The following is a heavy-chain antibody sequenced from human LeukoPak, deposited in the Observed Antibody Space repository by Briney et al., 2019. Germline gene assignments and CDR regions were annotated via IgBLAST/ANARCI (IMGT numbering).Heavy chain of an antibody. CDR3: ARYSGGYLDY. CDR1: GFTFSSYS. V-gene: IGHV3-48*01. Sequence: GGSLRLSCAASGFTFSSYSMNWVRQAPGKGLEWVSYITSGSSTIYYADSVKGRFTISRDNAKNSLYLQMKSLRAEDTAVYYCARYSGGYLDYWGQGTLATASS. D-gene: IGHD1-26*01. CDR2: ITSGSSTI. J-gene: IGHJ4*02.